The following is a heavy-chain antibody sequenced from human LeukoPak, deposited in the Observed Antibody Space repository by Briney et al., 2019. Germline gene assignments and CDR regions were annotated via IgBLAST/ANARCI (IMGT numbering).Heavy chain of an antibody. D-gene: IGHD6-19*01. CDR1: GFTFSSYA. Sequence: PGGSLRLSCAASGFTFSSYAMHWVRQAPGKGLEWVATISNDGSNKFSADSVKGRFTISRDNSKNKMYVQMNGLRADDTAVYYCARVRSSGVYYNYALDVWGRGTTVTVSS. CDR2: ISNDGSNK. V-gene: IGHV3-30-3*01. J-gene: IGHJ6*02. CDR3: ARVRSSGVYYNYALDV.